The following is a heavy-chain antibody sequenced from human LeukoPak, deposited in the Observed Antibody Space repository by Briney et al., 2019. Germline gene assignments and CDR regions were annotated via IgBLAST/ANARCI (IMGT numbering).Heavy chain of an antibody. Sequence: HRASVKVSCKASGGTFSSYAISWVRQAPGQGLEWMGGIIPIFGTANYAQKFQGRVTITADKSTSTAYMELSSLRSEDTAVYYCARTVGATTYWGQGTLVTVSS. V-gene: IGHV1-69*06. CDR3: ARTVGATTY. J-gene: IGHJ4*02. CDR2: IIPIFGTA. D-gene: IGHD1-26*01. CDR1: GGTFSSYA.